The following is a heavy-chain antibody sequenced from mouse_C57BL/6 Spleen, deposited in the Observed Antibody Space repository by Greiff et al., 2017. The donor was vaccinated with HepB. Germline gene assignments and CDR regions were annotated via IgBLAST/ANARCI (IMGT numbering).Heavy chain of an antibody. J-gene: IGHJ2*01. V-gene: IGHV5-17*01. CDR3: ARTIYDGYYFDY. CDR1: GFTFSDYG. CDR2: ISSGSSTI. Sequence: EVHLVESGGGLVKPGGSLKLSCAASGFTFSDYGMHWVRQAPEKGLEWVAYISSGSSTIYYADTVKGRFTISRDNAKNTLFLQMTSLRSEDTAMYYCARTIYDGYYFDYWGQGTTLTVSS. D-gene: IGHD2-3*01.